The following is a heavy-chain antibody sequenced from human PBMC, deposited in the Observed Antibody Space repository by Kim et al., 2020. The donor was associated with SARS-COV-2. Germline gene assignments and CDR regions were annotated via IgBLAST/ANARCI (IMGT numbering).Heavy chain of an antibody. CDR3: ARMGPDYDFWSGYSYYYYYYGMDV. CDR1: GGSISSSSYY. V-gene: IGHV4-39*01. Sequence: SETLSLTCTVSGGSISSSSYYWGWIRQPPGKGLEWIGSIYYSGSTYYNPSLKSRVTISVDTSKNQFSLKLSSVTAADTAVYYCARMGPDYDFWSGYSYYYYYYGMDVWGQGTTVTVSS. CDR2: IYYSGST. D-gene: IGHD3-3*01. J-gene: IGHJ6*02.